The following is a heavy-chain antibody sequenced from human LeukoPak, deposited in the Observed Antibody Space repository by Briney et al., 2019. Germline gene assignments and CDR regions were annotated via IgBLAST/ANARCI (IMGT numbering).Heavy chain of an antibody. Sequence: GGSLRLSCAASGFTVSSNSMNWVRQAPGKGLEWVSVIYSGGSTYYADSVKGRFTISRDNSKNTLYLQMNSLRAEDTAVYYCARGRVGAFDYWGQGTLVTVSS. CDR3: ARGRVGAFDY. CDR1: GFTVSSNS. J-gene: IGHJ4*02. CDR2: IYSGGST. D-gene: IGHD1-26*01. V-gene: IGHV3-53*01.